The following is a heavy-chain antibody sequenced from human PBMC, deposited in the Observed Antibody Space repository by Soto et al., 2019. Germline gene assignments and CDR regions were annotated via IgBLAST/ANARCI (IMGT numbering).Heavy chain of an antibody. Sequence: AGGSLRLSCAASGFTFSSYAMSWVRQAPGKGLEWVSAISGSGGSTYYADSVKGRFTISRDNSKNTLYLQMNSLRAEDTAVYYCAKVDSSSWYKYYYYGMDVWGQGTTVTVSS. J-gene: IGHJ6*02. D-gene: IGHD6-13*01. CDR1: GFTFSSYA. CDR2: ISGSGGST. V-gene: IGHV3-23*01. CDR3: AKVDSSSWYKYYYYGMDV.